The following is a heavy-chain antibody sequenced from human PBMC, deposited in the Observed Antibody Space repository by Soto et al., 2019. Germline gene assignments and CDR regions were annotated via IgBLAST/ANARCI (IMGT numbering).Heavy chain of an antibody. J-gene: IGHJ6*02. CDR1: GFPFRSYE. D-gene: IGHD4-17*01. CDR2: ITSSSDAI. Sequence: EVQLVESGGALVHPGGSLRLSCAVSGFPFRSYEMNWVRQAPGKGPEWVSYITSSSDAIYYAASVKGRFTVSRENAKNSLYLQMNSLRAEDTAVYYCAILDFGDYLLSYGVDVWGQGTTVTVSS. V-gene: IGHV3-48*03. CDR3: AILDFGDYLLSYGVDV.